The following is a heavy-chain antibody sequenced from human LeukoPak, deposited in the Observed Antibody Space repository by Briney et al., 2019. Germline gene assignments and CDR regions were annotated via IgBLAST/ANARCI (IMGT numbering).Heavy chain of an antibody. V-gene: IGHV4-30-4*01. Sequence: SETLSLTYTVSGDSIRSDNYYWNWIRQPPGKGLEWIGYIYYSGSTYYNPSLKSRITISVDTSKNQFSLKLSSVTAADTAVYYCARAPYSSSSARHIDYWGQGTLITVSS. D-gene: IGHD6-6*01. CDR2: IYYSGST. CDR3: ARAPYSSSSARHIDY. CDR1: GDSIRSDNYY. J-gene: IGHJ4*02.